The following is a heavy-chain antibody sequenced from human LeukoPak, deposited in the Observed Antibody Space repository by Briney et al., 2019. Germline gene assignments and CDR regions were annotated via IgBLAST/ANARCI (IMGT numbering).Heavy chain of an antibody. V-gene: IGHV3-53*01. J-gene: IGHJ6*03. CDR2: IYSGGST. CDR1: GFTVSSNY. CDR3: AREGSLGASNYYYYYMDV. Sequence: GGSLRLSCAASGFTVSSNYMSWVRQAPGKGLEWVSVIYSGGSTYYADSVKGRFTISRDNSKNTLYLQMKSLRAEDTAVYYCAREGSLGASNYYYYYMDVWGKGTTVTVSS. D-gene: IGHD3-10*01.